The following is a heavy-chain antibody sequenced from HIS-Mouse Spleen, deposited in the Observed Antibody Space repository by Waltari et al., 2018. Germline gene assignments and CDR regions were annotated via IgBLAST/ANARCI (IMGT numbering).Heavy chain of an antibody. D-gene: IGHD4-4*01. CDR3: ARGHDYSNYFDY. J-gene: IGHJ4*02. Sequence: QVQLVQSGAEVKKPGASVKVSCKASGYTFTSYDINWVRQATGQGLEWMGGMNPNSGNTGKAQKCQGRVTMTRNTSISTAYMELSSLRSEDTAVYYCARGHDYSNYFDYWGQGTLVTVSS. CDR2: MNPNSGNT. CDR1: GYTFTSYD. V-gene: IGHV1-8*01.